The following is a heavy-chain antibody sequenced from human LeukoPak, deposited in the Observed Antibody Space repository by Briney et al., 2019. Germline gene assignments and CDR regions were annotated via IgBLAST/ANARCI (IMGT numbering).Heavy chain of an antibody. D-gene: IGHD2-15*01. J-gene: IGHJ6*04. V-gene: IGHV3-30*04. CDR3: ARDGGRFRVAVNYYYYGMDV. CDR2: ISYDGSNK. Sequence: GRSLRLSCAASGFTFSSYAMHWVRQAPGTGLEWVAVISYDGSNKYYADSVKGRFTISRDNSKNTLYLQMNSLRAEDTAVYYCARDGGRFRVAVNYYYYGMDVWGKGTTVTVSS. CDR1: GFTFSSYA.